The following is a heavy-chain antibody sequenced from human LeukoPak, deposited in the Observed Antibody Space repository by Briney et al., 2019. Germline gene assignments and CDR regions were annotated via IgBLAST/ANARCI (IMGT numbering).Heavy chain of an antibody. D-gene: IGHD2-2*01. V-gene: IGHV1-2*02. CDR3: ARIPSWDCPTTTCGSGGYCFDS. CDR1: GYSFSDYY. CDR2: INPNSGGT. J-gene: IGHJ4*02. Sequence: ASVKVSCKTSGYSFSDYYMHWVRQAPGQGLEWMGWINPNSGGTSSAQRFQGRVTMTRDTSISTAYMELSSLRSDDTAVYFCARIPSWDCPTTTCGSGGYCFDSWGQGTLVTVSP.